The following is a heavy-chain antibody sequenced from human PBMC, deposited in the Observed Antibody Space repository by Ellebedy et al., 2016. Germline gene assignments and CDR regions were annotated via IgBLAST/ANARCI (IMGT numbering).Heavy chain of an antibody. J-gene: IGHJ4*02. CDR2: ISRDGGAT. V-gene: IGHV3-48*02. Sequence: GGSLRLSCAASGFPFSSYSMNWVRQAPGKGLEWLSYISRDGGATYYADSVKGRFTISRDNAKNSLSLLMNSLRDEDTAVYYCARGALTGTTRYFDYWGQGTLVTVSS. CDR1: GFPFSSYS. CDR3: ARGALTGTTRYFDY. D-gene: IGHD1-20*01.